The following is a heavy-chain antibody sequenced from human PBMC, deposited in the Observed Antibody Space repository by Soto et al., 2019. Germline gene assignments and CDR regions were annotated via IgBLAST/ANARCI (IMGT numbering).Heavy chain of an antibody. D-gene: IGHD3-22*01. CDR1: ENSISDYY. Sequence: QVQLVESGGGLVKPGGSLRLSCVASENSISDYYMSWIRQAPGKGLESVSYISRNSFTNYADSVRGRFIVSRDNAKNSAFLQMNSLRVEDTAVYYCVAWAVGKRVVRDFWGQGSLVTVSS. J-gene: IGHJ4*02. V-gene: IGHV3-11*06. CDR3: VAWAVGKRVVRDF. CDR2: ISRNSFT.